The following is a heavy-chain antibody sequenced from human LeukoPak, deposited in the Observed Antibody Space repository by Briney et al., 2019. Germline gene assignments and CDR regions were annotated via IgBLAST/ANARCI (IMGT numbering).Heavy chain of an antibody. CDR2: IYYSGST. V-gene: IGHV4-59*08. J-gene: IGHJ4*02. Sequence: SETLSLTCTVSGGSISSYYWSWIRQPPGKGLEWIGYIYYSGSTNYNPSLKSRVTISVDTSKNQFSLKLSPVTAADTAVYYCASQYSSSSTRAFDYWGQGTLVTVSS. CDR1: GGSISSYY. D-gene: IGHD6-13*01. CDR3: ASQYSSSSTRAFDY.